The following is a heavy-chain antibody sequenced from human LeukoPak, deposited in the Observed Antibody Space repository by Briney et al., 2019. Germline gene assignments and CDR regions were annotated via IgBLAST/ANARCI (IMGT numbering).Heavy chain of an antibody. J-gene: IGHJ2*01. CDR1: GYTFTGYY. CDR2: INPNSGGT. CDR3: ARSLYCSSTSCYLWCFDL. V-gene: IGHV1-2*02. D-gene: IGHD2-2*01. Sequence: ASVKVSCKASGYTFTGYYMHWVRQAPGQGLEWMGWINPNSGGTNYAQKFQGRVTMTRDTSISTAYMELSRLRSDDTAVYYCARSLYCSSTSCYLWCFDLWGRGTLVTVSS.